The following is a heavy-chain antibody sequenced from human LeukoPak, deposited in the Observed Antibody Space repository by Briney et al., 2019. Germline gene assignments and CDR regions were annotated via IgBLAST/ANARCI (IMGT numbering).Heavy chain of an antibody. J-gene: IGHJ4*02. V-gene: IGHV3-48*01. CDR1: GFTFSSHS. Sequence: PGGSLRLSCAASGFTFSSHSMNWVRQAPGKGLEWVSYISSSSSTIYYADSVKGRFTISRDNAKNTLYLQMNSLRAEDTAVYYCARGPAGGVVVVAATQLDYWGQGTLVTVSS. CDR3: ARGPAGGVVVVAATQLDY. CDR2: ISSSSSTI. D-gene: IGHD2-15*01.